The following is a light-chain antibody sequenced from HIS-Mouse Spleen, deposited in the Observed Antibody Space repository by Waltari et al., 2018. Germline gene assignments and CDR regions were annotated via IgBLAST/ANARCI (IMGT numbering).Light chain of an antibody. CDR2: EDS. CDR3: YSTDSSGNHRV. CDR1: ALPKKY. Sequence: SYELTQPPSVSVSPGQTARITCSGDALPKKYAYWYQQKSGQAPWLVIYEDSKRPSGSPARFSGSSSGTMATLTISGAQVEDEADYYCYSTDSSGNHRVFGGGTKLTVL. V-gene: IGLV3-10*01. J-gene: IGLJ2*01.